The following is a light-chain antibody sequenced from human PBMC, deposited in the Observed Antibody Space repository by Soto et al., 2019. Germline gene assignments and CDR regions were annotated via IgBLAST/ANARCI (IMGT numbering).Light chain of an antibody. CDR1: SSNIGTET. Sequence: QSVLTQPRSASGTPGQRVTISCSGSSSNIGTETVNWYQQLPGTAPKLLISNNNRRPSGVPDRFSGSKSGTSASLAISGLQSEDEADYYCAAWDDSLNGRVFGGGTKVTVL. J-gene: IGLJ2*01. CDR3: AAWDDSLNGRV. V-gene: IGLV1-44*01. CDR2: NNN.